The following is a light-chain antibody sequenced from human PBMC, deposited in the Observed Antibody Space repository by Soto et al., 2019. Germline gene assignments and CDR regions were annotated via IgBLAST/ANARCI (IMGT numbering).Light chain of an antibody. J-gene: IGLJ2*01. Sequence: QSVLTQPASVSGSPGQSITISCTGTSSDVGGYNYVSWYQQYPGKAPKLMIYEVSNRPSGVSNRFSGSKSGNTASLTISGLQAEDEADYYCCSYAGSSTLVFGGGTKLTVL. CDR3: CSYAGSSTLV. CDR2: EVS. CDR1: SSDVGGYNY. V-gene: IGLV2-14*01.